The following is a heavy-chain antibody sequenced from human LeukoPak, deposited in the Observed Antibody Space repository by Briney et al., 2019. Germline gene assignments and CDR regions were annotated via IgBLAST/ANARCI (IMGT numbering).Heavy chain of an antibody. CDR2: IITTSTYV. CDR1: GFPFRSYS. Sequence: GGSLRLSCAASGFPFRSYSMNWVRQAPGKGLEWVSSIITTSTYVYYVDSVKGRFTISRDNAKNSLYLQMNSLRAEDTAVYYCARDTYNWNYGYDYWGQGTLVTVSS. D-gene: IGHD1-7*01. V-gene: IGHV3-21*01. J-gene: IGHJ4*02. CDR3: ARDTYNWNYGYDY.